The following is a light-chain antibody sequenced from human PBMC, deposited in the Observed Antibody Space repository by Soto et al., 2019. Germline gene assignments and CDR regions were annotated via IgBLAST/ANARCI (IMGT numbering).Light chain of an antibody. CDR3: QRYNSYLLT. CDR2: DAY. J-gene: IGKJ4*01. CDR1: QSISSW. Sequence: DIQMTQSPSTLSESGGDRVTITCRASQSISSWLAWYKQKPGQAPKLLIYDAYSLESGVPSRFSGSGSGAAFTLTISSLQPDEFATYYCQRYNSYLLTFGGGNKVEIK. V-gene: IGKV1-5*01.